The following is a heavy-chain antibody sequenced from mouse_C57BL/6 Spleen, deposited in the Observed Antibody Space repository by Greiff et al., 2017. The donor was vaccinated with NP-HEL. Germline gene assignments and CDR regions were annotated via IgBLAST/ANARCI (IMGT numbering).Heavy chain of an antibody. CDR3: ARGGAYYYGSSLWFAY. V-gene: IGHV1-72*01. J-gene: IGHJ3*01. Sequence: QVHVKQSGAELVKPGASVKLSCKASGYTFTSYWMHWVKQRPGRGLEWIGRIDPNSGGTKYNEKFKSKATLTVDKPSSTAYMQLSSLTSEDSAVYYCARGGAYYYGSSLWFAYWGQGTLVTVSA. D-gene: IGHD1-1*01. CDR2: IDPNSGGT. CDR1: GYTFTSYW.